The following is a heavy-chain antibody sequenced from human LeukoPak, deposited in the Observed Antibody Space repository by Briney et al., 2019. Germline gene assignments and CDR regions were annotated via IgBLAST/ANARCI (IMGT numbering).Heavy chain of an antibody. CDR1: GGSFSGYY. D-gene: IGHD5-12*01. V-gene: IGHV4-34*01. J-gene: IGHJ4*02. CDR3: ARARGYSGYDV. CDR2: INHSGST. Sequence: ASETLSLTXAVYGGSFSGYYWSWIRQPPGKGLEWIGEINHSGSTNYNPSLKSRVTISVDTSKNQFSLKLSSVTAADTAVYYCARARGYSGYDVWGQGTLVTVSS.